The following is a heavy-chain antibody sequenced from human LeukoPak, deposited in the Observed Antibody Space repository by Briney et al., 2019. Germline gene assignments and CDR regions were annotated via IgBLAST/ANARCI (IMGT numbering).Heavy chain of an antibody. Sequence: GGSLRLSCAASGFTFSDYYMSWVRQAPGKGLEWVSAISGSGGSTYYADSVKGRFTIPRDNSKNTLYLQMNSLRAEDTAVYYCAKPYYYDSSGYCVDAFDIWGQGTMVTVSS. CDR2: ISGSGGST. CDR3: AKPYYYDSSGYCVDAFDI. CDR1: GFTFSDYY. D-gene: IGHD3-22*01. V-gene: IGHV3-23*01. J-gene: IGHJ3*02.